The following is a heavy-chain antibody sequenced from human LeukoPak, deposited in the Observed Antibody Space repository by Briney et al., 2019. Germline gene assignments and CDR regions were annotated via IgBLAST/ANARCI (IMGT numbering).Heavy chain of an antibody. CDR1: GGSISSYC. Sequence: SETLSLTCTVSGGSISSYCWSWIRQPPGKGLEWIGYIYYSGSTNYNPSLKSRVTISVDTSKNQFSLKLSSATAADTAVYYCARSLRYFDWLDYWGQGTLVTVSS. CDR3: ARSLRYFDWLDY. CDR2: IYYSGST. V-gene: IGHV4-59*01. D-gene: IGHD3-9*01. J-gene: IGHJ4*02.